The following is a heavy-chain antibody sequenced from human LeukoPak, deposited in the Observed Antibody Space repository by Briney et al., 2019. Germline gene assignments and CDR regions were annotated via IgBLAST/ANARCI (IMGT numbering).Heavy chain of an antibody. Sequence: GGSLRLSCAASGFTFSSYSMNWVRQAPGKGLEWVSSISSSSSCIYYADSVKGRFTISRDNAKNSLYLQMNSLRAEDTAVYYCARQPRDYYDSSGYYYAAYFDYWGQGTLVTVSS. CDR1: GFTFSSYS. V-gene: IGHV3-21*01. CDR2: ISSSSSCI. CDR3: ARQPRDYYDSSGYYYAAYFDY. J-gene: IGHJ4*02. D-gene: IGHD3-22*01.